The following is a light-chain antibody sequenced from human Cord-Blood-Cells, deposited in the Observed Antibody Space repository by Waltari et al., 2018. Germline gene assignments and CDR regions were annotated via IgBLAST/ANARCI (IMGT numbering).Light chain of an antibody. CDR3: QQANSCPIT. CDR1: QAISSW. V-gene: IGKV1-12*01. J-gene: IGKJ5*01. CDR2: AAS. Sequence: DIQMTQSPSSVSASVGDRVTITRPASQAISSWLAWYQQRPGKAPKLLIYAASSLQSGVPSRFSGSGSGTDFTLTISSLQPEDFATYYCQQANSCPITFGQGTRLEIK.